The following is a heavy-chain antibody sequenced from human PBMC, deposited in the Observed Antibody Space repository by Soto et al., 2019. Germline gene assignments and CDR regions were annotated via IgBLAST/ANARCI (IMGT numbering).Heavy chain of an antibody. V-gene: IGHV3-23*01. CDR1: GFTFSSYA. Sequence: GGSLRLSCAASGFTFSSYAMSWVRQAPGKGLEWVSAISGSGGSTYYADSVKGRFTISRDNSKNTLYLQMNSLRAEDTAVYYCAKDIVVVPAEGYYYYGMDVWGQGTTVTVSS. CDR2: ISGSGGST. D-gene: IGHD2-2*01. CDR3: AKDIVVVPAEGYYYYGMDV. J-gene: IGHJ6*02.